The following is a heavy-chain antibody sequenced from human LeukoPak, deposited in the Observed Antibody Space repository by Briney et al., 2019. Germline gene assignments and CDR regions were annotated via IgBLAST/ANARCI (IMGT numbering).Heavy chain of an antibody. D-gene: IGHD6-13*01. V-gene: IGHV5-51*01. CDR3: ARRASSSSRWGYGMDV. Sequence: GESLKISCKGSGYSFTSYWIGWVRQMPGKGLEWMGVIYPGDSDTRYSPSSQGQVTISADKSISTAYLQWSSLKASDTAMYYCARRASSSSRWGYGMDVWGQGTTVTVSS. CDR2: IYPGDSDT. CDR1: GYSFTSYW. J-gene: IGHJ6*02.